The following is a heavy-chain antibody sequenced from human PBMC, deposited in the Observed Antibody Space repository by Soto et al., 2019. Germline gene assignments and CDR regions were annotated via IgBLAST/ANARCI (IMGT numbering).Heavy chain of an antibody. CDR2: ISSSGNT. CDR3: ARVVDYGDFGP. Sequence: QVQLQESGPGLVKPSQTLSLTCTVSGCSISTCDYYWSWIRHPPRKGLEWIGYISSSGNTYYNPSLKSRVTISVGPSKNQFSLKLSSVTAADTAVYYCARVVDYGDFGPWGKGTLVTVSS. J-gene: IGHJ5*02. CDR1: GCSISTCDYY. V-gene: IGHV4-30-4*01. D-gene: IGHD4-17*01.